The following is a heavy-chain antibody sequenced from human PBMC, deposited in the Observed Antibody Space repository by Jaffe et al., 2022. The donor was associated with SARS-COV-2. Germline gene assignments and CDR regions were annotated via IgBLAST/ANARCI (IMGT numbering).Heavy chain of an antibody. J-gene: IGHJ5*02. D-gene: IGHD3-16*02. CDR3: ARVGVTFGGVIVPPVGWFDP. Sequence: QVQLLQSGAEVKQPGASVKVSCKASGYIFTDYGISWVRQAPGQGLEWMGWISIYNGNTNYAQKLQDRVTMTTDTSTSTAYMELRSLRSDDTAVYYCARVGVTFGGVIVPPVGWFDPWGQGTLVTVSS. CDR2: ISIYNGNT. V-gene: IGHV1-18*01. CDR1: GYIFTDYG.